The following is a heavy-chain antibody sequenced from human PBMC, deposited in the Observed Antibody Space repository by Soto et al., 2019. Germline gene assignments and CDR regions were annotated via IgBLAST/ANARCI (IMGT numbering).Heavy chain of an antibody. D-gene: IGHD2-15*01. J-gene: IGHJ4*02. CDR2: INPNSGGT. CDR3: AIEDCSGGSCYLQFDY. V-gene: IGHV1-2*04. CDR1: GYTFTGYY. Sequence: ASVKVSCKASGYTFTGYYMHWVRQAPGQGLEWMGWINPNSGGTNYAQKFQGWVTMTRETSISTAYMELSRLRSDDTAVYYCAIEDCSGGSCYLQFDYWGQGTLVTVSS.